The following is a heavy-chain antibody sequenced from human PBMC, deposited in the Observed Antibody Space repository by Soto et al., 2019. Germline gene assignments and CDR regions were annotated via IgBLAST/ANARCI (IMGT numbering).Heavy chain of an antibody. D-gene: IGHD4-4*01. J-gene: IGHJ6*02. Sequence: SETLSLTCTVSGGSISSYYWSWIRQPPGKGLEWIGYIYYSGSTNYNPSLKSRVTISVDTSKNQFPLKLSSVTAADTAVYYCARANDYSNWYYYYGMDVWGQGTTVTVSS. CDR2: IYYSGST. CDR1: GGSISSYY. CDR3: ARANDYSNWYYYYGMDV. V-gene: IGHV4-59*01.